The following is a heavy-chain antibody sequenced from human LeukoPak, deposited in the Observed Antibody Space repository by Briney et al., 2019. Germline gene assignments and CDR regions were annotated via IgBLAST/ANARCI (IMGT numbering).Heavy chain of an antibody. D-gene: IGHD3-3*01. J-gene: IGHJ4*02. Sequence: SGTLSLTCAVSGGSISSSNWWNWVRQPPGKGLEWIGEIYHSGSTNYNPSLKSRVTISVDTSKNQFSLKLSSVTAADTAVYYCVGGFWSGYYRRGNYFDYWGQGTLVTVSS. CDR2: IYHSGST. V-gene: IGHV4-4*02. CDR1: GGSISSSNW. CDR3: VGGFWSGYYRRGNYFDY.